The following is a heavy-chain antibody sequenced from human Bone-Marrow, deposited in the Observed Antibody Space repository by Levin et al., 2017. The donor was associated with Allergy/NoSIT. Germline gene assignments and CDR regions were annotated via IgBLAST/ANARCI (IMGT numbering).Heavy chain of an antibody. CDR3: ARDLVGGTSLDYYYAMDV. V-gene: IGHV3-53*01. CDR1: GLTITNNY. J-gene: IGHJ6*02. Sequence: HGESLKISCAASGLTITNNYLTWVRQAPGQGLEWVSVIYTSGNANYADSVKGRFTISRDDDKNTVYLQMNSLRADDTAVYYCARDLVGGTSLDYYYAMDVWGQGTTVTVSS. D-gene: IGHD6-6*01. CDR2: IYTSGNA.